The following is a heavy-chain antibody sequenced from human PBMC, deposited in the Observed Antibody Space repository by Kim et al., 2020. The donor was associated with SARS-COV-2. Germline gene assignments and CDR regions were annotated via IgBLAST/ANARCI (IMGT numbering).Heavy chain of an antibody. CDR3: ARVKSFEHIVVLTATQEYYFDY. CDR2: ISVDTGNT. CDR1: GYTFRDYG. J-gene: IGHJ4*02. D-gene: IGHD2-21*02. Sequence: ASVKVSCKTSGYTFRDYGVTWVRQAPGQGLEWMGWISVDTGNTKYAQNFQGRATMTTDTSTSTVYMDLRSLRSDDTAVYYCARVKSFEHIVVLTATQEYYFDYWGQGTLVTVSS. V-gene: IGHV1-18*01.